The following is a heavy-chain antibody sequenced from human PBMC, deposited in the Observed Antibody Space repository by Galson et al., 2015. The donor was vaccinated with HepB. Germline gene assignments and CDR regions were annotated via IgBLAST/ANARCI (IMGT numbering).Heavy chain of an antibody. CDR1: GYTFTSYA. D-gene: IGHD6-19*01. Sequence: SVKVSCKASGYTFTSYAMHWLRQAPGQRLEWMGWINAGNGNTKYSQKFQGRVTITRDTSASTAYMELSSLRSEDTAVYYCARVTQWLGNYYFDYWGQGTLVTVSS. CDR3: ARVTQWLGNYYFDY. J-gene: IGHJ4*02. CDR2: INAGNGNT. V-gene: IGHV1-3*01.